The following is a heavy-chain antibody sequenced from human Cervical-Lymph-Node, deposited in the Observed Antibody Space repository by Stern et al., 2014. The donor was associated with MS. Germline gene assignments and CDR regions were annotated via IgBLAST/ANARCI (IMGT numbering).Heavy chain of an antibody. Sequence: MQLVESGAEVKKPGASVKVSCKATGYTFINFYMHWVRQAPGQGLEWMGIINPSDGITSYAQTLQGRVTMTRDTSTNTFYMELGSLRSEDTAVYYCAREHTAMGFGFWGQGTLVTVSS. V-gene: IGHV1-46*04. CDR3: AREHTAMGFGF. CDR1: GYTFINFY. J-gene: IGHJ4*02. D-gene: IGHD5-18*01. CDR2: INPSDGIT.